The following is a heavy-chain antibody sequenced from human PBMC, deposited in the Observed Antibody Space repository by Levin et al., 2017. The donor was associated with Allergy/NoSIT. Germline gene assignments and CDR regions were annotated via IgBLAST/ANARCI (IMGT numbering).Heavy chain of an antibody. J-gene: IGHJ4*02. CDR2: ISDSSRTI. CDR1: GFTFNRYS. Sequence: GGSLRLSCVASGFTFNRYSMNWVRQAPGKGLEWVSYISDSSRTIQYADSVKGRFTISRDNARNSLYLQMHSLRDEDTAVYYCARSFDYWGQGTLVTVSS. CDR3: ARSFDY. V-gene: IGHV3-48*02.